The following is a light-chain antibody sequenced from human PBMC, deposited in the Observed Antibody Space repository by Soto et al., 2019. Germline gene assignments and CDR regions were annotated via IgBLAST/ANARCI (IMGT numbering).Light chain of an antibody. CDR3: QQYDSSPRT. V-gene: IGKV3-20*01. J-gene: IGKJ1*01. Sequence: EIVLTQSPGTLSLSPGERATLSCRASQSVSTRSLAWYQQKPGQAPRLLISGASSRAADIPDRFSGSGSGTDFTLTINRLEAEGFAVYYCQQYDSSPRTFGQGTKVE. CDR2: GAS. CDR1: QSVSTRS.